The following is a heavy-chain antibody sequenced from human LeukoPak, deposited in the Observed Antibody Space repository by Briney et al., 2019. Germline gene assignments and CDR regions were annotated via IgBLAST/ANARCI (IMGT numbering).Heavy chain of an antibody. J-gene: IGHJ4*02. D-gene: IGHD6-6*01. CDR1: GFTFSSYS. CDR2: ISSSSSTI. CDR3: AREGSSSSDY. Sequence: PGGSLRLSCAASGFTFSSYSMNWVRQAPGKGLEGVSYISSSSSTIYYADSVKGRFTISRDNAKNSLYLQMSSLRAEDTAVYYCAREGSSSSDYWGQGTLVTVSS. V-gene: IGHV3-48*01.